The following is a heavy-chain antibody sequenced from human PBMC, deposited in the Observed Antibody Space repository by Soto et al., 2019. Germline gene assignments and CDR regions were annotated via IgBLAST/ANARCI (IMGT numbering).Heavy chain of an antibody. D-gene: IGHD5-18*01. J-gene: IGHJ6*02. V-gene: IGHV4-34*01. Sequence: ATMFTTRVVFGGYFRGLIWRWIRQHPGKGLEWIGEINHSGSTNYNPSLMGRVTLAEDTSEIQYSLKRCSVAASDTAGNYCARAEYSYFVDFYYYVWDVCGQGTTVTVSS. CDR3: ARAEYSYFVDFYYYVWDV. CDR2: INHSGST. CDR1: GGYFRGLI.